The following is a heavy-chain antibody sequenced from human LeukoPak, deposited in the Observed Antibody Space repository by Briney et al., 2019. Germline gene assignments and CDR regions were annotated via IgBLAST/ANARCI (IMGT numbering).Heavy chain of an antibody. CDR1: GFTFGDYA. D-gene: IGHD3-9*01. V-gene: IGHV3-23*01. CDR2: ISGSGGST. CDR3: AKDGGEYYDILTGYYPRLYYMDV. J-gene: IGHJ6*03. Sequence: GGSLRLSCTASGFTFGDYAMSWFRQAPGKGLEWVSAISGSGGSTYYADSVKGRFTTSRDNSKNTLYLQMNSLRAEDTAVYYCAKDGGEYYDILTGYYPRLYYMDVWGKGTTVTISS.